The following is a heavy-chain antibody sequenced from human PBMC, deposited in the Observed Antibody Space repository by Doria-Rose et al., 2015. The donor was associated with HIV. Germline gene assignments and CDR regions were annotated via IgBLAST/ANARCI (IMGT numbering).Heavy chain of an antibody. D-gene: IGHD6-13*01. Sequence: TLKESGPVLVKPTETLTLTCTVSGVSLSSPGMGVSWIRQPPGKALEWLANIFSDDERSYETSLKSRLTISTRTSKSQVFLTMTDMDPVDTATYYCARIKSSRWYHKYYFDFWGQGTLVIVSA. CDR2: IFSDDER. CDR3: ARIKSSRWYHKYYFDF. V-gene: IGHV2-26*01. J-gene: IGHJ4*02. CDR1: GVSLSSPGMG.